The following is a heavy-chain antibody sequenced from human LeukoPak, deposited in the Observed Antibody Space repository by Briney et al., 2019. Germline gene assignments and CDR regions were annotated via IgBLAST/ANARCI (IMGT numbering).Heavy chain of an antibody. J-gene: IGHJ4*02. Sequence: GGSLRLSCAASGFTVSSNYMSWVRQAPGKGLEWVSVIYSGGSTYYADSVKGRFTISRDNSKNTLYLQMNSLRAEDTAVYYCARDRYCSGGSCYGNFDHWGQGTLVTVSS. CDR3: ARDRYCSGGSCYGNFDH. D-gene: IGHD2-15*01. V-gene: IGHV3-66*01. CDR2: IYSGGST. CDR1: GFTVSSNY.